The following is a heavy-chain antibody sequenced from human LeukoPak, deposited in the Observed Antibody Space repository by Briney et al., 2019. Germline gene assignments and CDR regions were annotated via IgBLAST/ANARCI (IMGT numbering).Heavy chain of an antibody. D-gene: IGHD6-19*01. Sequence: PGRSLRLSCAASGFTVSSYAMHWVRQAPGKGLEWVAVISYDGSNKYYADSVKGRFTISRDNSKNTLYLQMNSLRAEDTAVYYCAREGSIAVAGTFDYWGQGTLVTVSS. J-gene: IGHJ4*02. CDR3: AREGSIAVAGTFDY. CDR1: GFTVSSYA. CDR2: ISYDGSNK. V-gene: IGHV3-30*04.